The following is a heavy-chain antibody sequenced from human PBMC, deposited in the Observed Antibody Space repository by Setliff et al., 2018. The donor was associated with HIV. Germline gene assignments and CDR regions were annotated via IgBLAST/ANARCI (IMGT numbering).Heavy chain of an antibody. Sequence: SETLSLTCTVSGGSISSGIYYWIWIRQPAGKGLEWIGHVYTTGGTNYNPSLESRLTISVDTSRNQFSLRPSSVTAADTAVYYCARAPTGVTNAFDIWGQGTMVTVSS. CDR3: ARAPTGVTNAFDI. D-gene: IGHD2-8*02. CDR1: GGSISSGIYY. J-gene: IGHJ3*02. V-gene: IGHV4-61*09. CDR2: VYTTGGT.